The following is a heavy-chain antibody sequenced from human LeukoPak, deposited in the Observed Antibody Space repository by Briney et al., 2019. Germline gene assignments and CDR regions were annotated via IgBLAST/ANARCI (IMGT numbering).Heavy chain of an antibody. CDR3: VRIAVEV. CDR2: IYQYECEK. Sequence: GGSLRLSCAASGFTFTRYWMSWVRQAPGKGLEGVASIYQYECEKYYVDSVKGRFTISRDNADNSLYLQMNSLRPEDTAVYYCVRIAVEVWGQGTLVTVSS. CDR1: GFTFTRYW. J-gene: IGHJ4*02. V-gene: IGHV3-7*01. D-gene: IGHD2-2*01.